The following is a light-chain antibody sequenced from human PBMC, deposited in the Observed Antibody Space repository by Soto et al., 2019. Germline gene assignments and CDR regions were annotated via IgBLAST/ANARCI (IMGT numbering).Light chain of an antibody. CDR1: QSVSSN. J-gene: IGKJ3*01. CDR3: QQYNNWREGFT. CDR2: GAS. V-gene: IGKV3-15*01. Sequence: EIVMTQSPATLSVSPGERATLSCRASQSVSSNLAWYQQKPGQAPRLLIYGASTRATGIPARFSGSGSGTEFTLTISSLQSEDFAVYYCQQYNNWREGFTFGPGTKVDIK.